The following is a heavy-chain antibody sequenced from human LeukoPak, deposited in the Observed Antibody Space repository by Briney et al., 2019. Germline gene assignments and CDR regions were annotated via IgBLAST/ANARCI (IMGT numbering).Heavy chain of an antibody. CDR3: AREMVRGVNYDY. J-gene: IGHJ4*02. Sequence: GGSLRLSCVASGFTFSSYWMSWVRQAPGKGPERVANIKQDGSEKYYVDSVKGRFTISRDNAKNSLYLQMNSLRAEDTAVYYCAREMVRGVNYDYWGQGTLVTVSS. CDR1: GFTFSSYW. CDR2: IKQDGSEK. D-gene: IGHD3-10*01. V-gene: IGHV3-7*01.